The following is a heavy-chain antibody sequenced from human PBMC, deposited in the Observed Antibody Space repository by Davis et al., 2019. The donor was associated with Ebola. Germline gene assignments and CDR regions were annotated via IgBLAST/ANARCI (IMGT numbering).Heavy chain of an antibody. D-gene: IGHD6-6*01. CDR1: GYTFTSYY. CDR3: ARDNSDSSAYSWMDS. V-gene: IGHV1-2*06. J-gene: IGHJ5*01. Sequence: ASVKVSCKASGYTFTSYYMHWVRQAPGQGLEWMGRINPNSGGTRYAQNFQGRVAMTRDTSISTAYMELSSLRSDDTAVYYCARDNSDSSAYSWMDSWGQGTLVSVSS. CDR2: INPNSGGT.